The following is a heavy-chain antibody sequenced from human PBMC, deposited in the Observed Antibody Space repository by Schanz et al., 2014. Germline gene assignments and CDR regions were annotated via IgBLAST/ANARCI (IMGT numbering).Heavy chain of an antibody. CDR2: MNPTTGNR. V-gene: IGHV1-8*02. CDR1: GYTFNNHG. J-gene: IGHJ5*02. Sequence: QVQLVQSGGEVKKPGASATVSCKASGYTFNNHGISWVRQAPGQGLEWMGWMNPTTGNRGYAQNFQGRVTMTRDTSITTAYLELSSLRSADTAVYYGTKGRTFGPWGQGTLVTVSS. CDR3: TKGRTFGP.